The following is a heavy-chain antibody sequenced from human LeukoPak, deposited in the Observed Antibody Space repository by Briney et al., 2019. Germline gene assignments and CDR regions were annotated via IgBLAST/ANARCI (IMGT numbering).Heavy chain of an antibody. J-gene: IGHJ4*02. CDR3: AKRVPYSSSSVYFDS. D-gene: IGHD6-6*01. CDR2: VTQTGSTT. CDR1: GFAFSTNG. Sequence: GGSLRLSCAASGFAFSTNGMSWVRQAPGKGLEWVSFVTQTGSTTYYADSVKGRFTISRDNSKNTVYLQMNSLRAEDTAVYFCAKRVPYSSSSVYFDSWGQGTLVTVSS. V-gene: IGHV3-23*01.